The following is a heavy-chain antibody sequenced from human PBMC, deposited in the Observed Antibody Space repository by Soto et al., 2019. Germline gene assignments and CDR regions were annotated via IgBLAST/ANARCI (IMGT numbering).Heavy chain of an antibody. CDR1: GFTFSSYD. CDR3: AKDIYSGYDYYYYYMDV. Sequence: QVQLVESGGGVVQPGRSLRLSCAASGFTFSSYDMHWVRQAPGKGLEWVAVISYDGSNKYYADSVKGRFTISRDNSKNTLYLQMNSLRAEDTAVYYCAKDIYSGYDYYYYYMDVWGKGTTVTVSS. J-gene: IGHJ6*03. V-gene: IGHV3-30*18. D-gene: IGHD5-12*01. CDR2: ISYDGSNK.